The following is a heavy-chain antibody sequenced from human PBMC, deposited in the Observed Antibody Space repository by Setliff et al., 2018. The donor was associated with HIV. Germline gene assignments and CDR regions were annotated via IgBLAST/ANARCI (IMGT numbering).Heavy chain of an antibody. CDR1: NYTLINYG. CDR2: INPNSGGT. V-gene: IGHV1-2*02. J-gene: IGHJ3*02. Sequence: RASVKVSCKASNYTLINYGVSWVRQAPGQGLEWMGWINPNSGGTHYAQKFQGRVTMTRDTSISTAYMELSRLRSDDTAVYYCARLGIQLWSYAFDIWGQGTMVTVSS. D-gene: IGHD5-18*01. CDR3: ARLGIQLWSYAFDI.